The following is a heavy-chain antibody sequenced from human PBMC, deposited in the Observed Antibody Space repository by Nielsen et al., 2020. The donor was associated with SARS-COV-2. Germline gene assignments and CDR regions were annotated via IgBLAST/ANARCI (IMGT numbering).Heavy chain of an antibody. CDR2: IYSSGTYT. Sequence: GGSLRLSCAASGLSLRSYTMHWVRQAPGKGLEWVSSIYSSGTYTNYADSVKGRFTISRDNAKNSLYLQMNSLRAEDTAVYYCATCRGPYWYFDLWGRGTLVTVSS. CDR3: ATCRGPYWYFDL. D-gene: IGHD3-10*01. CDR1: GLSLRSYT. J-gene: IGHJ2*01. V-gene: IGHV3-21*01.